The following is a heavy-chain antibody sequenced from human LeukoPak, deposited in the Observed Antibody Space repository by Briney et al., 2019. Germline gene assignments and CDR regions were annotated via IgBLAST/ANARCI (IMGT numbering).Heavy chain of an antibody. V-gene: IGHV4-30-4*01. Sequence: SETLSLTCTVSGGSISSGDYYWSWIRQPPGKGLEWIGYIYYSGSTYYNPSLKSRVTISVDTSKNQFSLKLSSVTAADTAVYYCARGEQLPYNWYFDLWGRGTLITVSS. CDR3: ARGEQLPYNWYFDL. D-gene: IGHD1/OR15-1a*01. J-gene: IGHJ2*01. CDR1: GGSISSGDYY. CDR2: IYYSGST.